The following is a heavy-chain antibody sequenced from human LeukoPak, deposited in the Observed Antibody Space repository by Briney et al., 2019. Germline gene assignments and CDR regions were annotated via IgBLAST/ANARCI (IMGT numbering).Heavy chain of an antibody. CDR1: GGSISSYY. Sequence: SETLSLTCTVSGGSISSYYWSWIRQPPGKGLEWTGYIYHSGSTDYNPSLKSRVTISVNTSKNQFSLKLSSVTAADTAVYYCARGRDVLTGYYYFDYWGQGTLVTVSS. J-gene: IGHJ4*02. D-gene: IGHD3-9*01. V-gene: IGHV4-4*09. CDR3: ARGRDVLTGYYYFDY. CDR2: IYHSGST.